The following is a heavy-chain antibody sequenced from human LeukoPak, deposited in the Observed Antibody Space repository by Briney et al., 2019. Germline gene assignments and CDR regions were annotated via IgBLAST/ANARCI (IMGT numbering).Heavy chain of an antibody. CDR3: TRDVGIYYDSSARRY. Sequence: PGGSLRLSCAASGFTFRDYYMSWIRQAPGKGLEWVPYISGSGSTIYYADSVKGRFTISRDTAKNSLYLQMNSLRAEDTAMYYCTRDVGIYYDSSARRYWGQGTLVTVSS. CDR1: GFTFRDYY. CDR2: ISGSGSTI. J-gene: IGHJ4*02. V-gene: IGHV3-11*04. D-gene: IGHD3-22*01.